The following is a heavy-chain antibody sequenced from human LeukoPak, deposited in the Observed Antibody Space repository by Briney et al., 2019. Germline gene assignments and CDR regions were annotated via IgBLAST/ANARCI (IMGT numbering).Heavy chain of an antibody. CDR1: GGTFISYA. J-gene: IGHJ4*02. CDR3: ARSPGGVATITWLDY. CDR2: ISAYNGNT. D-gene: IGHD5-12*01. Sequence: ASVKVSCKASGGTFISYAISWVRQAPGQGLEWMGWISAYNGNTNYAQKLQGRVTMTTDTSTSTAYMELRSLRSDDTAVYYCARSPGGVATITWLDYWGQGTLVTVSS. V-gene: IGHV1-18*01.